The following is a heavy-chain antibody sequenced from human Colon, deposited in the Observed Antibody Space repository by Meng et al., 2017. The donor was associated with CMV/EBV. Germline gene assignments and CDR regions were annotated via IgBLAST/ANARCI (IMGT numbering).Heavy chain of an antibody. Sequence: GESLKISCTASGFTFSDYAMNWVRQAPGKGLEWVSSISDNCKYIHYADPVKGRFTISSDSAKNSLYLQMNDLRAEDTAVFYCARDRWEYSSSCTPQNWCFDPWGQGTLVTISS. CDR1: GFTFSDYA. CDR2: ISDNCKYI. D-gene: IGHD6-13*01. J-gene: IGHJ5*02. V-gene: IGHV3-21*01. CDR3: ARDRWEYSSSCTPQNWCFDP.